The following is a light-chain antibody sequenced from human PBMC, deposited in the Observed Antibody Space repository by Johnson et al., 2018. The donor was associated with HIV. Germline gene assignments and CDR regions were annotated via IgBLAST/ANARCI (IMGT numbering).Light chain of an antibody. CDR2: ENI. CDR3: GTWDSSLSVFV. J-gene: IGLJ1*01. V-gene: IGLV1-51*02. Sequence: QAVLTQPPSVSAAPGQKVTISCSGSNSNIGNNFVSWYQQLPGTAPKLLIYENIERPSGIPDRFSGSKSGTSATLGITGLQTGDEADYYCGTWDSSLSVFVFGTGTKVSVL. CDR1: NSNIGNNF.